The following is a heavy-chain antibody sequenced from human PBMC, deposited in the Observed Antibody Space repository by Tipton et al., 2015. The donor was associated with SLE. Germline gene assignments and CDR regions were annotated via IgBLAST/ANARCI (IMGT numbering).Heavy chain of an antibody. CDR3: ARIAEGWMRAFDI. D-gene: IGHD6-13*01. Sequence: TLSLTCTVSGGSISSYYWSWIRQPPGKGLEWIGYIYTSGSTNYNPSLKSRVTISVDTSKNQFSLKLSSVTAADTAVYYCARIAEGWMRAFDIWGQGTMVTVSS. CDR2: IYTSGST. CDR1: GGSISSYY. J-gene: IGHJ3*02. V-gene: IGHV4-4*09.